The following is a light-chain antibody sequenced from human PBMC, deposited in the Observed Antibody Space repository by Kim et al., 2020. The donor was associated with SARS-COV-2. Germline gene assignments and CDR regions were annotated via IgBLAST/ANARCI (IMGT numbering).Light chain of an antibody. Sequence: LRQTSEITVQGDSVRNYSPTWYKQKPGQDPILLIYDKNKRPSGIPDRFSGSSSENTAYLTISGAQAEDEADYYCASRDSSAELRWVFGMGTQVTVL. J-gene: IGLJ3*02. CDR1: SVRNYS. CDR3: ASRDSSAELRWV. V-gene: IGLV3-19*01. CDR2: DKN.